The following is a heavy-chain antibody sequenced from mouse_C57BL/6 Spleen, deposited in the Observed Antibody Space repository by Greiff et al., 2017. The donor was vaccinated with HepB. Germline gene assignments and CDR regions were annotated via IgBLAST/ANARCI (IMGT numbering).Heavy chain of an antibody. J-gene: IGHJ4*01. D-gene: IGHD2-3*01. CDR3: ARDDGYFYAMDY. CDR2: IYPGSGNT. CDR1: GYTFTDYY. V-gene: IGHV1-76*01. Sequence: VQLQQSGAALVRPGASVKLSCKASGYTFTDYYINWVKQRPGQGLEWIARIYPGSGNTYYNEKFKGKATLTAEKSSSTAYMQLSSLTSEDSAVYFCARDDGYFYAMDYWGQGTAVTVSS.